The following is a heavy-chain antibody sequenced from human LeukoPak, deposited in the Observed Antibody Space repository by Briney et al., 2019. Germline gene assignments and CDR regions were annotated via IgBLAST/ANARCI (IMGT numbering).Heavy chain of an antibody. D-gene: IGHD2-15*01. CDR1: GFTFSNYE. J-gene: IGHJ4*02. CDR3: AKELTCSGGSCYSVYFDY. V-gene: IGHV3-23*01. Sequence: GGSLRLSCAASGFTFSNYEINWVRQAPGKGLECVSTISTRGGSSYYADSVKGRFTISRDNSKNTLYLQMNSLRAEDTAVYYCAKELTCSGGSCYSVYFDYWGQGTLVTVSS. CDR2: ISTRGGSS.